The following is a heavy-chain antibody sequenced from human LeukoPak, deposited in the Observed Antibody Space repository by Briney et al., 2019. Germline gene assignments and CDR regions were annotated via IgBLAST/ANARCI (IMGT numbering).Heavy chain of an antibody. CDR3: ARGGGGYTLYSFDY. CDR1: GASIRSGDHH. CDR2: IYFSGSR. Sequence: SQALSLTCTVSGASIRSGDHHWSWLRQSAGKGLEWIGYIYFSGSRSSNPSLRSRLTISVDTSKNQFSLKLSSMTVADTAIYYCARGGGGYTLYSFDYWGEGALVTVSS. V-gene: IGHV4-30-4*01. D-gene: IGHD3-22*01. J-gene: IGHJ4*02.